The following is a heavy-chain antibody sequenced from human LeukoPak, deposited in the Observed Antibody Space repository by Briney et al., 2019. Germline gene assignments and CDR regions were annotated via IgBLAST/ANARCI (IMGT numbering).Heavy chain of an antibody. CDR3: ARGNVVVVTKDYYYYYGMDV. CDR1: GDSVSSNSVT. D-gene: IGHD3-22*01. CDR2: TYYRSTWYN. J-gene: IGHJ6*02. Sequence: SQTLSLTCAISGDSVSSNSVTWNWIRQSPSRGLEWLGRTYYRSTWYNDYAVSVRGRITVNPDTSKNQFSLKLSSVTAADTAVYYCARGNVVVVTKDYYYYYGMDVWGQGTTVTVSS. V-gene: IGHV6-1*01.